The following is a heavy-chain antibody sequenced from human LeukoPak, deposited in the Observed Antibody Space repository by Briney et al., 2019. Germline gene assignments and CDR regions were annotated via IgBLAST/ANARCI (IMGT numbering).Heavy chain of an antibody. CDR3: ARKPDYYGADY. CDR2: IKGDGGSP. CDR1: GSTFSNYW. V-gene: IGHV3-74*01. J-gene: IGHJ4*02. Sequence: GGSLRLSCAASGSTFSNYWMHWVRQVPGKGLVWVSRIKGDGGSPTYADSVKGRFTISRDNAKHTLYLQMNSLRAEDTAVYYCARKPDYYGADYWGQGTLVTVS. D-gene: IGHD3-10*01.